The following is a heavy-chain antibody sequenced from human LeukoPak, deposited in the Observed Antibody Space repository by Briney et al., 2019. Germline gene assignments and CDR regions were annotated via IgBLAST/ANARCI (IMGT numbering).Heavy chain of an antibody. V-gene: IGHV3-7*01. J-gene: IGHJ6*02. Sequence: PGGSLRLSCAGSGFTFSSYSMNWVRQAPGKGLEWVANIKQDGSEKYYVDSVKGRFTISRDNAKNTVYLQMNSLRTEDTAVYYCARGLPNYYGMDVWGQGTTVTVSS. CDR3: ARGLPNYYGMDV. CDR2: IKQDGSEK. CDR1: GFTFSSYS.